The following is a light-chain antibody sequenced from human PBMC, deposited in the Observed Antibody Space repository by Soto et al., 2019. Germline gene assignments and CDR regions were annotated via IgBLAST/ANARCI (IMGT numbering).Light chain of an antibody. CDR3: SARDDTLNGYV. CDR1: SSNIGSNT. CDR2: SNN. J-gene: IGLJ1*01. Sequence: QSVLTQPPSASGTPGQRVTISCSGSSSNIGSNTVNWYQQLPGAAPTLLIYSNNQRPSAVPDRFSGSKSGTSASLAISGLQSEDEADYYCSARDDTLNGYVFGTGTKLTVL. V-gene: IGLV1-44*01.